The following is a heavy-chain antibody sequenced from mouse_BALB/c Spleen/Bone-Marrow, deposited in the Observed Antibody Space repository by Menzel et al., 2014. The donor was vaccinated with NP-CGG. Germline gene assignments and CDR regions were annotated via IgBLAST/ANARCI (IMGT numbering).Heavy chain of an antibody. Sequence: VQLQQPGPELVKPGASGKISCKASGYSFTGYFMNWVMQSHGKSLEWIGRINPYNGDTFYNQKFKGKATLTVDKSSSTAHMELRSLASEDSAVYYCAREGGYYYGSSPYFDVWGAGTTVTVSS. D-gene: IGHD1-1*01. CDR2: INPYNGDT. J-gene: IGHJ1*01. CDR1: GYSFTGYF. CDR3: AREGGYYYGSSPYFDV. V-gene: IGHV1-20*02.